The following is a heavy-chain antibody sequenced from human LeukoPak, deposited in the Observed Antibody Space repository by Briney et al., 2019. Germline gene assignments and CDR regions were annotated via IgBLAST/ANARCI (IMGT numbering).Heavy chain of an antibody. J-gene: IGHJ4*02. Sequence: GGSLRLSCAASGFTVSSNYMSWDRQAPGKGLEWVSVIYSGGSTYYADSVKGRFTISRDNSKNTLYLQMNSLRAEDTAVYYCARGGYDILTTYFDYWGQGTLVTVSS. CDR2: IYSGGST. CDR3: ARGGYDILTTYFDY. CDR1: GFTVSSNY. V-gene: IGHV3-53*01. D-gene: IGHD3-9*01.